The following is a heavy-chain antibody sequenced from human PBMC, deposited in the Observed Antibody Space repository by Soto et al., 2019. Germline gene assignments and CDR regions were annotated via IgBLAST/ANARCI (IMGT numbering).Heavy chain of an antibody. Sequence: SETLSLTCTVSGGSVSSGSYYWSWIRQPPGKGLEWIGYIYYSGSTNYNPSLKSRVTISVDTSKNQFSLKLSSVTAADTAVYYCERAIYDSSGSVDYWGQGTLVTVSS. CDR2: IYYSGST. J-gene: IGHJ4*02. CDR1: GGSVSSGSYY. V-gene: IGHV4-61*01. CDR3: ERAIYDSSGSVDY. D-gene: IGHD3-22*01.